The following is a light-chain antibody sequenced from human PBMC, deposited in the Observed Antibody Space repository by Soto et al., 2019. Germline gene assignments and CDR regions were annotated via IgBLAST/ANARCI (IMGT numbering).Light chain of an antibody. Sequence: QSVLTQPASVSGSPGQSITISCTGTISDFVVYNYVSWYQQLPGKAPKLMIYGVSNRPSGVSNRFSGSKSGNTASLTISGLQADDEADYYCSTHTTSGALQVFGTGTQLTVL. V-gene: IGLV2-14*01. CDR1: ISDFVVYNY. CDR3: STHTTSGALQV. CDR2: GVS. J-gene: IGLJ1*01.